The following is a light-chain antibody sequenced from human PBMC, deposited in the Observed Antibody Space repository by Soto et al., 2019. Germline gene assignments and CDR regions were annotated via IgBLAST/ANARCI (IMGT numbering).Light chain of an antibody. J-gene: IGLJ2*01. CDR2: DDS. V-gene: IGLV3-21*02. CDR1: NIGIKS. CDR3: QVWDSSSDHVV. Sequence: SYELTQPPSVSGAPGQTARITCGGHNIGIKSVHWYQQKPGQAPVLVVYDDSDRPSGIPERFSGSNSGNTATLTISRVEAGDEADYYCQVWDSSSDHVVFGGGTKLTVL.